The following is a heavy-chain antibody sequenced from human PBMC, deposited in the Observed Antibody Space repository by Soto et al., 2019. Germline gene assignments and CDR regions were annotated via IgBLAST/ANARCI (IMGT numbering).Heavy chain of an antibody. CDR2: INHSGST. Sequence: QVQLQQWGAGLLKPSETLSLTCAVYGGSFSGYYWCWIRLPPGKGLEWIGEINHSGSTNYKPSLKSRVTISVDTSKNQFSLQLSSVTAADTAVYYCAHLGGLAARHDACDTWGQGTMVTVSS. CDR1: GGSFSGYY. V-gene: IGHV4-34*01. D-gene: IGHD3-16*01. CDR3: AHLGGLAARHDACDT. J-gene: IGHJ3*02.